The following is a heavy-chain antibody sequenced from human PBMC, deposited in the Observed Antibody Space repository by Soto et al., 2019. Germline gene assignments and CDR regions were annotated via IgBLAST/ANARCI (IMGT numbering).Heavy chain of an antibody. CDR3: ARSRNRAVPDSFDF. V-gene: IGHV3-30*04. CDR2: ISRDGSHK. CDR1: GFTFRNHA. D-gene: IGHD3-16*02. Sequence: VGSLGLSCAASGFTFRNHAIHWVRQAPGKGLEWVAVISRDGSHKYYLDSVKGRFTISSDNSKDTVNLLMNSLRDDDSAMYYCARSRNRAVPDSFDFWGQGTLVTVSS. J-gene: IGHJ4*02.